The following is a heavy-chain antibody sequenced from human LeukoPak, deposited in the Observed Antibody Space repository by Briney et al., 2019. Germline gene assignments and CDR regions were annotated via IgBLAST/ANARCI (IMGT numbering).Heavy chain of an antibody. J-gene: IGHJ4*02. CDR3: AREIVSTVAGNFDY. Sequence: PGGSLRLSCAASGFTFNSYEMNWVRQAPGKGLEWASYISTSGTTRTYADSVKGRFTISRDNAKNSLYLEMNSLRAEDTAVYYCAREIVSTVAGNFDYWGQGTLVTVSS. V-gene: IGHV3-48*03. CDR2: ISTSGTTR. D-gene: IGHD6-19*01. CDR1: GFTFNSYE.